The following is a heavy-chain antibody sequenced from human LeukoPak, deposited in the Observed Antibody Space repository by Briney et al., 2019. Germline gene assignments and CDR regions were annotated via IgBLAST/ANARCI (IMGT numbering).Heavy chain of an antibody. D-gene: IGHD2-2*02. CDR2: FDPEDGET. Sequence: ASVKVSCKVSGYTLTELSMRWVRQAPGKGLEWMGGFDPEDGETIYAQKFQGRVTMTEDTPTDTAYMELSSLRSEDTAVYYCATEVRGYTNWFDPWGQGTLVTVSS. J-gene: IGHJ5*02. V-gene: IGHV1-24*01. CDR1: GYTLTELS. CDR3: ATEVRGYTNWFDP.